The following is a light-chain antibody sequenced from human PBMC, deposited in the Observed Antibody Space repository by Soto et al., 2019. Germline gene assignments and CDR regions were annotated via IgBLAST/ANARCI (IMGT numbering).Light chain of an antibody. Sequence: QSVLTQPPLVSGAPGQRVTISCTGSSSNIGAGYDVHWYQQFPGTTPKFLIYGNTNRPSGVPDRFSASKSGTSASLDITGLQAEDEAEYFCQSYDSSLTVVFGGGTQLTV. CDR1: SSNIGAGYD. V-gene: IGLV1-40*01. CDR2: GNT. J-gene: IGLJ2*01. CDR3: QSYDSSLTVV.